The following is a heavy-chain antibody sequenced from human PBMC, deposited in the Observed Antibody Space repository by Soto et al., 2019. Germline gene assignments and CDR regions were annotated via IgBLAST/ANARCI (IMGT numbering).Heavy chain of an antibody. J-gene: IGHJ6*03. CDR3: ARDYGSGSPLNYYYYYMDV. CDR1: GYTFTSYG. CDR2: ISAYNGNT. D-gene: IGHD3-10*01. Sequence: QVQLVQSGAEVKKPGASVKVSCKASGYTFTSYGISWVRQAPGQGLEWMGWISAYNGNTNYAQKLQGRVTMTPDTSTSTAYMELRSLRSDDTAVYYCARDYGSGSPLNYYYYYMDVWGKGTTVTVSS. V-gene: IGHV1-18*01.